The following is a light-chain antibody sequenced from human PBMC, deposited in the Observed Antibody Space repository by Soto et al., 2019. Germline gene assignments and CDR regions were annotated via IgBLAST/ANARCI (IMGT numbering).Light chain of an antibody. J-gene: IGLJ3*02. CDR1: GSDVGGYNY. CDR3: SSYTSKNTRV. V-gene: IGLV2-14*01. CDR2: EVS. Sequence: QSALTQPASVSGSRGQSITISCTGTGSDVGGYNYVSWYQQHPGKAPKLMIYEVSHRPSGVSNRFSGSKSANTASLTISGLQAEDEADYYCSSYTSKNTRVFGGGTKLTVL.